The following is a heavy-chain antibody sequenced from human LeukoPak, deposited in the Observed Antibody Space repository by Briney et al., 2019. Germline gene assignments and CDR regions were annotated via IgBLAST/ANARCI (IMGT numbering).Heavy chain of an antibody. D-gene: IGHD2-21*01. CDR3: ARDTRGIYSEY. J-gene: IGHJ4*02. Sequence: SQTLSLTCTVSGVSISTGGYYWSWIRQLPGKGLEWIGYILKTGSTYYNPSLRSRITISVDTSKNQFSLNLTSVTAADTAVYYCARDTRGIYSEYWGQGILVTVSS. CDR2: ILKTGST. V-gene: IGHV4-31*03. CDR1: GVSISTGGYY.